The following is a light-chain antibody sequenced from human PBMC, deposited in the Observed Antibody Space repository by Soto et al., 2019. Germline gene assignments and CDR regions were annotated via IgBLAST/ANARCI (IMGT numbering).Light chain of an antibody. CDR1: SSDVGGYNY. J-gene: IGLJ2*01. CDR3: SSYTSISTVV. CDR2: NVN. V-gene: IGLV2-14*01. Sequence: QSALTQPASVSGSPGQSITISCIGTSSDVGGYNYVSWYQQHPDKAPKLVIYNVNNRSSGVSGRFAGSKSGNTASLIISGLQAEDEADYYCSSYTSISTVVFGGGTKLTVL.